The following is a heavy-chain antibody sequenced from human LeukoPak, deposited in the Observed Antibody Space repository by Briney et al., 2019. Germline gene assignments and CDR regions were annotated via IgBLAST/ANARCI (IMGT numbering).Heavy chain of an antibody. V-gene: IGHV3-30-3*01. J-gene: IGHJ6*02. CDR2: ISYDGSNK. D-gene: IGHD1-26*01. Sequence: PGGSLRLSCAASGFTFSNYAMHWVRQAPGKGLEWVALISYDGSNKYYADSVKGRFTISRDDSKNTLYLQMNSLRAEDTAVYYCARPVGAYYYYGVDVWGQGTTVTVSS. CDR1: GFTFSNYA. CDR3: ARPVGAYYYYGVDV.